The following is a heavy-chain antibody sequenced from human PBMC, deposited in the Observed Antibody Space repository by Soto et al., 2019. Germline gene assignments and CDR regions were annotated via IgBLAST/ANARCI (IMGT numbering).Heavy chain of an antibody. J-gene: IGHJ5*02. CDR2: TYYRSKWYN. D-gene: IGHD5-12*01. CDR3: ARDLRGAGYSGYDFIWFDP. V-gene: IGHV6-1*01. CDR1: GDSVSSNSAA. Sequence: SQTLSLTCAISGDSVSSNSAAWNWIRQSPSRGLEWLGRTYYRSKWYNDYAVSVKSRITINPDTSKNQFSLQLNSVTPEDTAVYYCARDLRGAGYSGYDFIWFDPWGQGTLVTVSS.